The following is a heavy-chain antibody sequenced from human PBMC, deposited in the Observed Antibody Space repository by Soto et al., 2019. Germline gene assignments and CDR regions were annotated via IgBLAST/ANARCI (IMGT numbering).Heavy chain of an antibody. V-gene: IGHV4-31*03. D-gene: IGHD3-3*01. J-gene: IGHJ6*02. CDR2: IYYSGST. CDR3: ARDSGYYDFWSGSRYGMDV. CDR1: GDSINSGDFY. Sequence: SETLSLTCTVSGDSINSGDFYWSWIRQHPGKGLEWIGYIYYSGSTYYNPSLKSRVTISVDTSKNQFSLKLSSVTAADTAVYYCARDSGYYDFWSGSRYGMDVWGQGTTVTVSS.